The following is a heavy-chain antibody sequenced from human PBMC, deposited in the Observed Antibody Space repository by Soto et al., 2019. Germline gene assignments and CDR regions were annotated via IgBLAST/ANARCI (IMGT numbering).Heavy chain of an antibody. D-gene: IGHD3-10*01. V-gene: IGHV4-34*01. CDR3: ARGEPYLREVTFSYHGMDV. CDR2: MNHDGIT. CDR1: GGSFTGYY. J-gene: IGHJ6*02. Sequence: QVQLRQWGAGLLKPSETLSLTCGVYGGSFTGYYWTWIRQPPGERLEWIGEMNHDGITNYNPSLQSRVAITLDTSKNQFSLRLTSVTAADTAVYFCARGEPYLREVTFSYHGMDVWGQGTTVTVSS.